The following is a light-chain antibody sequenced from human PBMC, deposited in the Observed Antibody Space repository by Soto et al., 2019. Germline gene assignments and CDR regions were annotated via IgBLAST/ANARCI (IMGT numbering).Light chain of an antibody. CDR3: SSYAGSSNV. V-gene: IGLV2-8*01. CDR1: SSDVGGYNY. Sequence: QSVLTQPPSASGSPGQSVAISCTGTSSDVGGYNYVSWYQQHPGKAPKLMIYEVNKRPSGVPXXXXXXXXXXXASLTVSGLQAEDEADYYCSSYAGSSNVFGTGTKVTVL. J-gene: IGLJ1*01. CDR2: EVN.